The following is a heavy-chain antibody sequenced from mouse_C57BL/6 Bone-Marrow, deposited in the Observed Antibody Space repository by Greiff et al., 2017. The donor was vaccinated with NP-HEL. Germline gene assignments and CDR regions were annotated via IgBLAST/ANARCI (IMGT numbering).Heavy chain of an antibody. D-gene: IGHD6-1*01. CDR3: ARGASAY. V-gene: IGHV3-6*01. CDR2: ISYDGSN. Sequence: EVKLVESGPGLVKPSQSLSLTCSVTGYSITSGYYWNWIRQFPGNKLEWMGYISYDGSNNYNPSLKNRISITRDTSKNQFFLKLNSVTTEDTATYYCARGASAYWGQGTLVTVSA. CDR1: GYSITSGYY. J-gene: IGHJ3*01.